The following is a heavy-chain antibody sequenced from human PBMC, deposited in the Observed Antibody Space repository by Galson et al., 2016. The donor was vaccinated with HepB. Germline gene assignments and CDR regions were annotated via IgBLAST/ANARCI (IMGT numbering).Heavy chain of an antibody. CDR2: ISYDGSNK. D-gene: IGHD3-10*01. V-gene: IGHV3-30*04. CDR3: ARVGYNYGSGSYYNGDDWYFDL. Sequence: SLRLSCAASEFTFSTYAIHWVRQAPGKGLEWVAVISYDGSNKYFADSVKGRFTISRDNSENTLYLPMNSLRAEDTAIYYCARVGYNYGSGSYYNGDDWYFDLWGRGTLVIVSA. J-gene: IGHJ2*01. CDR1: EFTFSTYA.